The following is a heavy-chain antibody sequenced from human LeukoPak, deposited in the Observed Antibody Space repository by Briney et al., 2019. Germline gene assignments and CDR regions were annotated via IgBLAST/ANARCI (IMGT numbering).Heavy chain of an antibody. CDR1: GFTFDDYA. CDR3: AKAYTVTTPGDY. CDR2: ISWNSGSI. Sequence: GRSPRLSCAASGFTFDDYAMHWVRQAPGKGLEWVSGISWNSGSIGYADSVKGRFTISRDNAKNSLYLQMNSLRAEDTALYYCAKAYTVTTPGDYWGQGTLVTVSS. J-gene: IGHJ4*02. V-gene: IGHV3-9*01. D-gene: IGHD4-17*01.